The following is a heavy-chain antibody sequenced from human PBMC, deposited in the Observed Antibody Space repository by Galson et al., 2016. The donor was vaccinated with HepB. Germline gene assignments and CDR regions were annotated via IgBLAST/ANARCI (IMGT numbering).Heavy chain of an antibody. V-gene: IGHV4-61*01. CDR1: SDPVTSGTYY. CDR3: ARDEGFYNGMDV. CDR2: IHDSGNT. Sequence: ETLSLTCTVSSDPVTSGTYYWSWVRQSPGKGLDWIGYIHDSGNTNYNPSIRSRVTISRDTSKNQFFLELTSVTAADTAVYYCARDEGFYNGMDVWGQGTTVTVAS. J-gene: IGHJ6*02. D-gene: IGHD2-2*02.